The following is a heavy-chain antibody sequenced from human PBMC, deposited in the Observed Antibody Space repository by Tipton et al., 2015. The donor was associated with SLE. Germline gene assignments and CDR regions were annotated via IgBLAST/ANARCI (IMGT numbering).Heavy chain of an antibody. D-gene: IGHD6-13*01. CDR1: DGSISDYY. J-gene: IGHJ4*02. Sequence: TLSLTCTVSDGSISDYYWTWIRQPAGEGLEWIGRIYATGSTNYNPSLRSRAAMSVDTSKNQLSLNLTSVTAADTAVYYCATLEAGTGGYWGQGTLVTVSS. CDR3: ATLEAGTGGY. CDR2: IYATGST. V-gene: IGHV4-4*07.